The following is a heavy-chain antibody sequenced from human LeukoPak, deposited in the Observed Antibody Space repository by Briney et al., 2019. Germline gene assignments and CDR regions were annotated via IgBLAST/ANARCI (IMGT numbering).Heavy chain of an antibody. V-gene: IGHV3-21*01. D-gene: IGHD6-19*01. CDR2: ISSSSSYI. CDR3: AREVMGSGWYGFY. J-gene: IGHJ4*02. Sequence: GGSLRLSCAASGFTFSSYSMNWVRQAPGKGLGWVSSISSSSSYIYYADSVKGRFTISRDNAKNSLYLQMNRLRAEDTAVYYCAREVMGSGWYGFYGGQGTLVTVSS. CDR1: GFTFSSYS.